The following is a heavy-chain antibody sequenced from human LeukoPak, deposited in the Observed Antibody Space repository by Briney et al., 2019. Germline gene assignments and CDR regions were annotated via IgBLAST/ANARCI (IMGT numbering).Heavy chain of an antibody. J-gene: IGHJ4*02. CDR1: GFTVSSNS. Sequence: PGGSLRLSCTVSGFTVSSNSWSWVRQAPGKGLEWVSFIYSGGNTHYSDSVKGRFTLSRDNSKNTLYPQMNSLRAEDTAIYYCARRAGEYSHPYDYWGQGTLVTVSS. CDR3: ARRAGEYSHPYDY. CDR2: IYSGGNT. V-gene: IGHV3-53*01. D-gene: IGHD2-15*01.